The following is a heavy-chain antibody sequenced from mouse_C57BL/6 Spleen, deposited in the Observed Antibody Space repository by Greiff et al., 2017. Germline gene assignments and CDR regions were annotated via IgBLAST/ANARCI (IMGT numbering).Heavy chain of an antibody. Sequence: VQLQQPGAELVRPGSSVKLSCKASGYTFTSYWMHWVKQRPIQGLEWIGNIDPSDSEPHYNQKFKDKATLTVDKSSSTAYMQLSSLTSEDAAVYYCALGGNYPWFAYWGQGTLVTVSA. V-gene: IGHV1-52*01. J-gene: IGHJ3*01. CDR1: GYTFTSYW. CDR2: IDPSDSEP. D-gene: IGHD2-1*01. CDR3: ALGGNYPWFAY.